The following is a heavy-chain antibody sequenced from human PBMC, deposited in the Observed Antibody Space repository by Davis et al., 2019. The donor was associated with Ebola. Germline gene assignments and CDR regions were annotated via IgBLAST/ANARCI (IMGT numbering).Heavy chain of an antibody. CDR2: IYPSDSDT. CDR1: GYTFTDYW. CDR3: ARVQQQLVPDFAS. Sequence: GESLKISCQGSGYTFTDYWIGWVRQMPGKGLEWVAIIYPSDSDTRYSSSFQGRISISVDKSIHTAYRHLSSLRASDTGMYYCARVQQQLVPDFASWGQGTLITVSS. D-gene: IGHD4-11*01. V-gene: IGHV5-51*01. J-gene: IGHJ4*02.